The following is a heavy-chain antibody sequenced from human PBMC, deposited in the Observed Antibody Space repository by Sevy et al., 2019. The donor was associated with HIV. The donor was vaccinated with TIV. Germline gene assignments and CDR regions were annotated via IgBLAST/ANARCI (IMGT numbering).Heavy chain of an antibody. CDR2: ISYDGSNK. CDR1: GFTFSSYA. J-gene: IGHJ3*02. V-gene: IGHV3-30-3*01. Sequence: GGSLRLSCAASGFTFSSYAMHWVRQAPGKGLEWVAVISYDGSNKYYADSVKGRFTISRDNSKNTRYLQMNSLRAEDTAVYYCAREDYGDYFSRSSGKNAFDIWGHGTMVTVSS. CDR3: AREDYGDYFSRSSGKNAFDI. D-gene: IGHD4-17*01.